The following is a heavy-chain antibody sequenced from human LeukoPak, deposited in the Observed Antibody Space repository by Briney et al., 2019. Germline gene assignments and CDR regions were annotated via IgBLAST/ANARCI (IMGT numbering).Heavy chain of an antibody. CDR2: IYPGDSDT. D-gene: IGHD5-18*01. J-gene: IGHJ4*02. CDR3: ASLKYSYGLAAIYYFDY. V-gene: IGHV5-51*01. Sequence: GESLKISCKGSGYSFTSYWIGWVRQMPGKGLEWMGIIYPGDSDTRYSPSFQGQVTISADKSISTAYLQWSSLKASDTAMYYCASLKYSYGLAAIYYFDYWGQGTLVTVSS. CDR1: GYSFTSYW.